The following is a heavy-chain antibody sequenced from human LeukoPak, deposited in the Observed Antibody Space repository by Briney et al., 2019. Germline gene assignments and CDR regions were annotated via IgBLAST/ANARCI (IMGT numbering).Heavy chain of an antibody. J-gene: IGHJ4*02. CDR2: ISGSGGST. V-gene: IGHV3-23*01. Sequence: PGGSLRLSCAASGFTFSSYAMSWVRQAPGKGLEWVSGISGSGGSTYYADSVKGRFTISRDNSKNTLCLQMNSLRAEDTAVYYCARSTVYCSSTSCDDYWGQGTLVTVSS. CDR3: ARSTVYCSSTSCDDY. D-gene: IGHD2-2*01. CDR1: GFTFSSYA.